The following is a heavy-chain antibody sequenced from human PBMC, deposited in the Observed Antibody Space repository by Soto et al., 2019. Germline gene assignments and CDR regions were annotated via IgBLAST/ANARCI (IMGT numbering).Heavy chain of an antibody. CDR3: ARNQGYCTTTNCYEVRFAP. J-gene: IGHJ5*02. CDR1: GFSFGDSA. CDR2: IKSERNGGTT. D-gene: IGHD2-2*01. V-gene: IGHV3-49*03. Sequence: VQLVESGGGLVQPGRSLRLSCSAFGFSFGDSAMSWFRQAPGKGLEWVGFIKSERNGGTTEYAASVKDRFSVSRDDSKSIAYLQMNSLKIEDTAVYYCARNQGYCTTTNCYEVRFAPWGQGTLVTVSS.